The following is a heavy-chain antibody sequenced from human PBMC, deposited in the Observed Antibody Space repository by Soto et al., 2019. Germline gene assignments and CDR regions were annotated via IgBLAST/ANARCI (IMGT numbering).Heavy chain of an antibody. V-gene: IGHV4-34*01. CDR1: GGSFSGDY. D-gene: IGHD3-3*01. J-gene: IGHJ6*03. CDR2: INHSGST. Sequence: SETLSLTCAVYGGSFSGDYWSWIRQPPGKGLEWIGEINHSGSTNYNPSRKSRVTISVDTAKNQFSLQLSSVTAAATAVYYCARESTIFGVVNYYYSYLDGWGKGTTVTVS. CDR3: ARESTIFGVVNYYYSYLDG.